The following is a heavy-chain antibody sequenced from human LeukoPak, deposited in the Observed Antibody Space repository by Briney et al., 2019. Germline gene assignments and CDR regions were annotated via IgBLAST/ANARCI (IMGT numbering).Heavy chain of an antibody. CDR1: GFTFRNYE. V-gene: IGHV3-48*03. D-gene: IGHD6-19*01. CDR3: ARDSRYSSGWYDYWYFDL. CDR2: ISKSGAPK. J-gene: IGHJ2*01. Sequence: PGGSLRLSCAASGFTFRNYEMIWVRQAPGKGLEWVSYISKSGAPKWYADSVKGRFTISRDNAKNSLDLQMNSLRAEDTAVYYCARDSRYSSGWYDYWYFDLWGRGILVTVSS.